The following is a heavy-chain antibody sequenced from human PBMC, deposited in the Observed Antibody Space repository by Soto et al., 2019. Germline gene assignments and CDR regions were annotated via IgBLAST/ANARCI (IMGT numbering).Heavy chain of an antibody. Sequence: ASVKVSCKASGYTFTSYVISWVRQAPGQGVEWMGWIGAYNGNTNYAQKLQGRVTMTTDTSTSTAYMELRSLRSDDTAVYYCARDLPHYDSSGYYCCYFDYWGQGTLVTVSS. CDR2: IGAYNGNT. V-gene: IGHV1-18*01. CDR1: GYTFTSYV. J-gene: IGHJ4*02. CDR3: ARDLPHYDSSGYYCCYFDY. D-gene: IGHD3-22*01.